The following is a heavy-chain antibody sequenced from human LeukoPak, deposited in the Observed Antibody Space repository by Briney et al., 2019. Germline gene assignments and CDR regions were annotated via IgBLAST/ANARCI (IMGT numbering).Heavy chain of an antibody. CDR3: ARRGVYGAYDAFDI. CDR1: GFSISSYY. CDR2: IYYSGST. V-gene: IGHV4-59*01. J-gene: IGHJ3*02. D-gene: IGHD4-17*01. Sequence: AETLCLTCTVSGFSISSYYWSWVRQPPGKGLEWVGYIYYSGSTNYNPSLKSRVTISVDTSKNQFSLKLSSVTAADTAVYYCARRGVYGAYDAFDIWGQGTMVTVSS.